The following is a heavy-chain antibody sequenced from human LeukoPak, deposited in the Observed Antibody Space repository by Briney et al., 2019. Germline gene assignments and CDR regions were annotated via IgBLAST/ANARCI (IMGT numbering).Heavy chain of an antibody. CDR3: ARDRIRQFPGGAFDI. CDR2: IKQDGSEK. D-gene: IGHD3-10*01. V-gene: IGHV3-7*01. CDR1: GFTFSSYW. Sequence: PGGSLRLSCAASGFTFSSYWMSWVRQAPGKGLEWVANIKQDGSEKYYVDSVKGRFTIPRDNAKNSLYLQMNSLRAEDTAVYYCARDRIRQFPGGAFDIWGQGTMVTVSS. J-gene: IGHJ3*02.